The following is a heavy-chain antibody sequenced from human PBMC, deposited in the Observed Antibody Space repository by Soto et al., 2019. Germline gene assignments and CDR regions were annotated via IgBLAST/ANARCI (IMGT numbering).Heavy chain of an antibody. CDR2: ISSSSSYI. J-gene: IGHJ4*02. D-gene: IGHD6-19*01. V-gene: IGHV3-21*01. Sequence: GGSLRLSCVASGFTFSSYSMNWVRQAPGKGLEWVSSISSSSSYIYYADSVKGRFTISRDNAKNSLYLQMNSLRAEDTAVYYCARDEMEVAGLVTFFGGQGTLVTVSS. CDR1: GFTFSSYS. CDR3: ARDEMEVAGLVTFF.